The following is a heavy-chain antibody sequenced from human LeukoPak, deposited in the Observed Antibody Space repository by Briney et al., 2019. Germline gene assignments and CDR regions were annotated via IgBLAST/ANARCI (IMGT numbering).Heavy chain of an antibody. CDR2: INPNSGGT. J-gene: IGHJ4*02. V-gene: IGHV1-2*02. CDR3: ARDLGTMVRGVTQVDY. Sequence: ASVKVSCKASGYTFTGYYMHWVRQAPGQGLEWMGWINPNSGGTNHAQKFQGRVTMTRDTSISTAYMELSRLRSDDTAVYYCARDLGTMVRGVTQVDYWGQGTLVTVSS. D-gene: IGHD3-10*01. CDR1: GYTFTGYY.